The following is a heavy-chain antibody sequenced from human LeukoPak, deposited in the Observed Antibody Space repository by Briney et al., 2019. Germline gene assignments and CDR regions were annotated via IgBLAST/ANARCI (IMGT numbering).Heavy chain of an antibody. Sequence: QPGGSLRLSCAASGFTFSSYWMSWVRQAPGKGLEWVANIKQDGSEKYYVDSVKGRFTISRDNAKNSLYLQMNSLRAEDTAVYYCARDQDSSSWYNWFDPWGQGTLVTVSS. J-gene: IGHJ5*02. CDR2: IKQDGSEK. D-gene: IGHD6-13*01. CDR3: ARDQDSSSWYNWFDP. CDR1: GFTFSSYW. V-gene: IGHV3-7*01.